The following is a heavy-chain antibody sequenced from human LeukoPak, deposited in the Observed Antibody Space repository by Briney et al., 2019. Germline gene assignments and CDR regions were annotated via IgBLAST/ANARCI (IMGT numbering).Heavy chain of an antibody. Sequence: GGSLRLSCAASGFTFSSYGMHWVRQAPGKGLEWVAVIWYDGSNKYYADSVKGRFTISRDNSKNTLYLQMNSLRAEDTAVYYCARDSTVTTSLCLDYWGQGTLVTVSS. J-gene: IGHJ4*02. CDR3: ARDSTVTTSLCLDY. CDR2: IWYDGSNK. D-gene: IGHD4-17*01. CDR1: GFTFSSYG. V-gene: IGHV3-33*01.